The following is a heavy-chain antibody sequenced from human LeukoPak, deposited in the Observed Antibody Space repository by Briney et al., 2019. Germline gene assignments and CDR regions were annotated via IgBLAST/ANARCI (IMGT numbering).Heavy chain of an antibody. J-gene: IGHJ4*02. CDR2: ISSSGSTI. CDR1: GFTFSSYE. D-gene: IGHD3-16*02. Sequence: PGGSLRLSCAASGFTFSSYEMNWVRQAPGKGLEGVSYISSSGSTIYYADSVKGRFTISRDNAKNSLYLQMNSLRAEDTAVYYCARYDYVWGSYRYRGEFDYWGQGTLVTVSS. V-gene: IGHV3-48*03. CDR3: ARYDYVWGSYRYRGEFDY.